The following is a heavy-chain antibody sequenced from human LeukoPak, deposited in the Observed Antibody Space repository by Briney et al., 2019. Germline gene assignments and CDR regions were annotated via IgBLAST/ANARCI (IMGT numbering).Heavy chain of an antibody. CDR1: GFTFSSSP. J-gene: IGHJ4*02. D-gene: IGHD6-13*01. CDR2: ISADGPT. V-gene: IGHV3-23*01. Sequence: TGGSLRLSCAASGFTFSSSPMSWVRHAPGKALDCVSSISADGPTYYADSEKARFTISRHNSKNKLYLKMNSLRGEDTAVYYCAKVSQWGNRRWYEGDWGQGTLVTVSS. CDR3: AKVSQWGNRRWYEGD.